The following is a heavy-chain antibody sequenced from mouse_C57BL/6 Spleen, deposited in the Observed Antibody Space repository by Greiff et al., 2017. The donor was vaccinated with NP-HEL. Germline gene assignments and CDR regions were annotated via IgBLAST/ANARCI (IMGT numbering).Heavy chain of an antibody. Sequence: VQLQQPGAELVKPGASVKLSCKASGYTFTSYWMQWVKQRPGQGLEWIGEIDPSDSYTNYNQKFKGKATLTVDTSSSTAYMQLSSLTSEDSAVYYCARREWDHYLDYWGQGTTLTVSS. J-gene: IGHJ2*01. D-gene: IGHD4-1*01. CDR1: GYTFTSYW. V-gene: IGHV1-50*01. CDR2: IDPSDSYT. CDR3: ARREWDHYLDY.